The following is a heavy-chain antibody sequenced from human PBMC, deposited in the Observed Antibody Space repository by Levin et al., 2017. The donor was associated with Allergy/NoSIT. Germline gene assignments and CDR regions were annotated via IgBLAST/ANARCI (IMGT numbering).Heavy chain of an antibody. D-gene: IGHD4-17*01. CDR1: GFTFDDYA. CDR3: AKDMAAEYGDYVVGFDY. J-gene: IGHJ4*02. CDR2: ISWNSGSI. Sequence: GGSLRLSCAASGFTFDDYAMHWVRQAPGKGLEWVSGISWNSGSIGYADSVKGRFTISRDNAKNSLYLQMNSLRAEDTALYYCAKDMAAEYGDYVVGFDYWGQGTLVTVSS. V-gene: IGHV3-9*01.